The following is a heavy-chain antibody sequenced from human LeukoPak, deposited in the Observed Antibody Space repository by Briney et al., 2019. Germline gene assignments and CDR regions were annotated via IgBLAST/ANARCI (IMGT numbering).Heavy chain of an antibody. Sequence: PSETLSLTCAVYGGSFSGYYWSWIRQPPGKGREWIGEINHSGSTNYNPSLKSRVTISVDASKYQFSLRLSSVTAADTAVYYCARVTGYMIEDYFDYWGQGTLVTVSS. CDR2: INHSGST. J-gene: IGHJ4*02. CDR1: GGSFSGYY. CDR3: ARVTGYMIEDYFDY. D-gene: IGHD3-22*01. V-gene: IGHV4-34*01.